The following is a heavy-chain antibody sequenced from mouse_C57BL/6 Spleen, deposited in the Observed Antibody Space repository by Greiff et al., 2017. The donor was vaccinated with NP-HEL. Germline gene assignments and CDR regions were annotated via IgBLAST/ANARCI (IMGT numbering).Heavy chain of an antibody. J-gene: IGHJ4*01. CDR3: AKAGYYGSSPYAMDY. D-gene: IGHD1-1*01. Sequence: QVQLQQSGAELAKPGASVKLSCKASGYTFTSYWMHWVKQRPGQGLEWIGYINPSSGYTKYNQKFKDKATLTADTSSSTAYMQLSSLTYEDSAVYYCAKAGYYGSSPYAMDYWGQGTSVTVSS. CDR2: INPSSGYT. V-gene: IGHV1-7*01. CDR1: GYTFTSYW.